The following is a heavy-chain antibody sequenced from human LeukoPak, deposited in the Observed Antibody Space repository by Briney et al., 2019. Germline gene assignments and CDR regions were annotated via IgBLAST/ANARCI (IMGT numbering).Heavy chain of an antibody. CDR2: INHSGST. CDR1: GGSFSGYY. J-gene: IGHJ5*02. V-gene: IGHV4-34*01. Sequence: SETLSLTCAVYGGSFSGYYWSWIRQPPGKGPEWIGEINHSGSTNYNPSLKSRVTISVDTSKNQFSLKLSSVTAADTAVYYCARCPDYYGSGSYNHWGQGTLVTVSS. D-gene: IGHD3-10*01. CDR3: ARCPDYYGSGSYNH.